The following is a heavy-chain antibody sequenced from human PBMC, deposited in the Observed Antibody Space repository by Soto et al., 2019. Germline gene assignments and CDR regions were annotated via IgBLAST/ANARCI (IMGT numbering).Heavy chain of an antibody. D-gene: IGHD2-15*01. CDR1: GVTFYSEM. J-gene: IGHJ4*01. Sequence: PGXSLELSSAAAGVTFYSEMIAGVFQDTGKGLECVLAISGSGGSPSYADSVQGRFTISRDNSRNTLSLQMNSLRAEDTATYYCAKARCSGNSCYVPDYWGHGSLVTVSS. CDR3: AKARCSGNSCYVPDY. CDR2: ISGSGGSP. V-gene: IGHV3-23*01.